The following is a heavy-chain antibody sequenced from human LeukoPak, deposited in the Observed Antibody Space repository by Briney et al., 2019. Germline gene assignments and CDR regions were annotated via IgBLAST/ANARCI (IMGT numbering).Heavy chain of an antibody. J-gene: IGHJ6*03. Sequence: KSSETLSLTCTVSGGSISSYYWSWIRQPPGKGLEWIGYIRYSGSTNYNPSLKSRVTISVDTSKNQFSLKLSSVTAADTAVYYCARTTEGYCRGRSCYSYYYYMDVWGKGTTVTVSS. V-gene: IGHV4-59*01. D-gene: IGHD2-15*01. CDR1: GGSISSYY. CDR2: IRYSGST. CDR3: ARTTEGYCRGRSCYSYYYYMDV.